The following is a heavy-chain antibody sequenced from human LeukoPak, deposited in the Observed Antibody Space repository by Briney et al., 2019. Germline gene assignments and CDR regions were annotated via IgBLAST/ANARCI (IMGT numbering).Heavy chain of an antibody. CDR1: GFTFSSYA. CDR2: ISSNGGST. D-gene: IGHD3-10*01. Sequence: PGGSLRLSCAASGFTFSSYAMHWVHQAPGKGLEYVSAISSNGGSTYYANSVKGRFTISRDNSKNTLYLQMGSLRAEDMAVYYCARDTRFGEPPYYYYYMDVWGKGTTVTVSS. V-gene: IGHV3-64*01. J-gene: IGHJ6*03. CDR3: ARDTRFGEPPYYYYYMDV.